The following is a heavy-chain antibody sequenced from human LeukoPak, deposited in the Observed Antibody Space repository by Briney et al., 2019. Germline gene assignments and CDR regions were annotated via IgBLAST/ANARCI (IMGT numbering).Heavy chain of an antibody. CDR2: INSDGSST. V-gene: IGHV3-74*01. CDR3: ARGTGYRVFDY. CDR1: GFTFSSYW. Sequence: GGSLRLSCAASGFTFSSYWMHWVRQAPGKGLGWVSRINSDGSSTSYADCVKGRFTISRDNAKNTLYLQMNSLRADDTAVYYCARGTGYRVFDYWGEGTLVTVSS. D-gene: IGHD3-9*01. J-gene: IGHJ4*02.